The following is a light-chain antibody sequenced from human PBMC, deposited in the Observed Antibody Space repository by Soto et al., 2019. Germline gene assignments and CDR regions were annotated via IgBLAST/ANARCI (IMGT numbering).Light chain of an antibody. J-gene: IGLJ2*01. CDR3: CSYAGSSTWI. V-gene: IGLV2-23*01. CDR1: SSDVGSYDL. CDR2: EDN. Sequence: QSVLTQPASVSGSPGQSITISCTGTSSDVGSYDLVSWYQQHPGKAPKLMIYEDNKRPSGVSNRFSGSKSGNTASLTISGLQAEDEAVYFCCSYAGSSTWIFGGGTKLTVL.